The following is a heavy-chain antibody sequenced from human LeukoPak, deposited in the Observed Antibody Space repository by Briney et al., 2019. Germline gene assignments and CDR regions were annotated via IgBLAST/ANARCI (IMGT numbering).Heavy chain of an antibody. D-gene: IGHD1-26*01. CDR3: ARGSSGSTFDY. CDR1: GCTFTGYY. J-gene: IGHJ4*02. V-gene: IGHV1-46*01. Sequence: ASVKVSCKASGCTFTGYYMFWVRQAPGQGLEWMGIINPSGGSTSYAQKFQGRVTMTRDTSTSTVYMELSSLRSEDTAVYYCARGSSGSTFDYWGQGTLVTVSS. CDR2: INPSGGST.